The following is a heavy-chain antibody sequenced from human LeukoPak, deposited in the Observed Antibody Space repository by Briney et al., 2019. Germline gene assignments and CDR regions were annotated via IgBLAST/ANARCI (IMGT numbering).Heavy chain of an antibody. CDR2: IRYDGSNK. J-gene: IGHJ3*02. CDR3: ARWSIAARRGAFDI. V-gene: IGHV3-30*02. D-gene: IGHD6-6*01. CDR1: GFTFSSYD. Sequence: GGSLRLSCVASGFTFSSYDMHWVRQAPGKGLEWVAFIRYDGSNKYYADSVKGRFSISRDNSKNTLYLQMNSLRAEDTAVYYCARWSIAARRGAFDIWGQGTMVTVSS.